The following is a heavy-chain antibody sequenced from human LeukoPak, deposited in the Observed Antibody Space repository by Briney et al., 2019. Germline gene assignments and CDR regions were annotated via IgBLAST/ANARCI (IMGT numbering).Heavy chain of an antibody. V-gene: IGHV4-30-4*01. D-gene: IGHD3-10*01. CDR1: GGSISSGDYY. J-gene: IGHJ4*02. Sequence: SQTLSLTCTVSGGSISSGDYYWSWIRQPPGKGPEWIGYIYYSGSTYHNPSLKSRVTISVDTSKNQFSLKLSSVTAADTAVYYCARSYYYGSGSYYGYWGQGTLVTVSS. CDR3: ARSYYYGSGSYYGY. CDR2: IYYSGST.